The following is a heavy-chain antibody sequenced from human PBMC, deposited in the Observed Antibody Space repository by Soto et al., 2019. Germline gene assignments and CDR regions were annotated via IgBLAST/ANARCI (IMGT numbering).Heavy chain of an antibody. Sequence: QVQLQQLGAGLLKPSETLSLTCAVYGGSFSGYYWSWIRQPPGKVLEWIGEINHSGSTNYNPSLKSRVTISVDTSKNQFSLKLSSVTAADPAVYYCARRRAYVVVVVSYGWFDPLGQGTLVTVSS. V-gene: IGHV4-34*01. CDR2: INHSGST. J-gene: IGHJ5*02. CDR1: GGSFSGYY. D-gene: IGHD2-15*01. CDR3: ARRRAYVVVVVSYGWFDP.